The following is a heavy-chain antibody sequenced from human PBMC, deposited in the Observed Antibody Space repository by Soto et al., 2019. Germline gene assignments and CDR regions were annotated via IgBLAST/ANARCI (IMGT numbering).Heavy chain of an antibody. CDR2: IYYSGST. V-gene: IGHV4-61*01. CDR3: ARGHYDILPGYPHRFDY. D-gene: IGHD3-9*01. J-gene: IGHJ4*02. CDR1: GGSVSSGSYY. Sequence: QVQLQESGPGLVKPSETLSLTCTVSGGSVSSGSYYWSWIRQPPGKGLEWIGYIYYSGSTNYNPSLKRRVPISVDTSKNQFSLKLSSVTAADTAVYYCARGHYDILPGYPHRFDYWGQGTLVTVSS.